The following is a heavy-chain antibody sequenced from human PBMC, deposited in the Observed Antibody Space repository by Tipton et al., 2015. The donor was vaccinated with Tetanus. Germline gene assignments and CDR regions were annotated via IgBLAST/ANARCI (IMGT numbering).Heavy chain of an antibody. J-gene: IGHJ5*02. CDR2: IYYSGST. Sequence: TLSLTCTVSGGSISSSPYFWNWIRQQPGKGPEWIGYIYYSGSTYYNPSLKSRVTISVDTSKNQFSLKMNSVIAADTAMYYCAKDQGGGRVVRLNWFDPWGPGTLVTVSS. CDR1: GGSISSSPYF. D-gene: IGHD6-6*01. CDR3: AKDQGGGRVVRLNWFDP. V-gene: IGHV4-31*03.